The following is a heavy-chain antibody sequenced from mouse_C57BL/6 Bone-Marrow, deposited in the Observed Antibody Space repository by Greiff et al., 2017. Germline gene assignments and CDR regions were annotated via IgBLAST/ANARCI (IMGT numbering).Heavy chain of an antibody. Sequence: EVKLVESEGGLVQPGSSMKLSCTASGFTFSDYYMAWVRQVPEKGLEWVANINYDGSSTYYLDSLKGRFIISRDNAKNILYLQMSSLKSEDTATYYCAREFTTVVATDYAMDYWGQGTSVTVSS. V-gene: IGHV5-16*01. CDR2: INYDGSST. CDR3: AREFTTVVATDYAMDY. D-gene: IGHD1-1*01. J-gene: IGHJ4*01. CDR1: GFTFSDYY.